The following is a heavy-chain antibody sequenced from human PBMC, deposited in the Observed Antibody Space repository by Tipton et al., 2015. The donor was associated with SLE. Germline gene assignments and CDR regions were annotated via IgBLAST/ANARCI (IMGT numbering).Heavy chain of an antibody. J-gene: IGHJ5*01. V-gene: IGHV4-38-2*02. CDR2: TYHTGST. Sequence: TLPLTCTVSGYSISSGFYWGWIRQPPTKGLEWLGTTYHTGSTYYSPSLESRVTISVDTSKNQFSLKLSSVTAADTAVYYCARDPASVDSWGQGTLVTVSS. CDR3: ARDPASVDS. CDR1: GYSISSGFY. D-gene: IGHD2-2*01.